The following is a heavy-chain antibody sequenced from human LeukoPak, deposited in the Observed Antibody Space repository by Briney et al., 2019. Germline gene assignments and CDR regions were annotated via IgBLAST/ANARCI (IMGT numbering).Heavy chain of an antibody. CDR2: IWYDGSDK. CDR1: GFTFSSHG. V-gene: IGHV3-33*01. D-gene: IGHD3-16*01. CDR3: ARDRVLHYFDY. J-gene: IGHJ4*02. Sequence: GRSLRLSCAASGFTFSSHGMHWVRQAPGKGLEWVAVIWYDGSDKYYADSVKGRFTISRDNSTNTLYLQMTSLRADDTAVYYCARDRVLHYFDYWGQGALVTVSS.